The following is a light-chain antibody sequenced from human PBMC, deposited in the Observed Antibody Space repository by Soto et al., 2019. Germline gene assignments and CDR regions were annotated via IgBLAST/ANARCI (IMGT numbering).Light chain of an antibody. V-gene: IGLV2-23*01. CDR3: CPYASSSTYV. Sequence: QSVLTQPASVSASPGQAITISCTGTSSDVGNYNLVSWSQHDPGKAPKSLIYEGSKRPSGVSARFSGSKSGNTVSLTISGLQAEDAADYYCCPYASSSTYVFGTGTKVTVL. CDR1: SSDVGNYNL. CDR2: EGS. J-gene: IGLJ1*01.